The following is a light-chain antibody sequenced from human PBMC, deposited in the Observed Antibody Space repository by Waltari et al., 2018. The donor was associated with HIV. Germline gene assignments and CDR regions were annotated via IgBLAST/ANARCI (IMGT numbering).Light chain of an antibody. CDR2: GAS. Sequence: EIVLTQSPGTLSLSPGERATLSCRASQSVSSSYLAWYQQKPGQAPRLLIYGASSRATDIPDRFSGSGSGTDFTLTISRLEPEDFVVYYCQQYGSSLVTFGGGTKVEIK. V-gene: IGKV3-20*01. J-gene: IGKJ4*01. CDR1: QSVSSSY. CDR3: QQYGSSLVT.